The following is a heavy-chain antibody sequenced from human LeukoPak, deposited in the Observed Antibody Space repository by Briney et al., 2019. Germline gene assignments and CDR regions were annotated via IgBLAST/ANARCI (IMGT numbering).Heavy chain of an antibody. CDR2: ISVGGSGT. J-gene: IGHJ6*02. CDR3: CSDTLTGGMDV. D-gene: IGHD3-9*01. V-gene: IGHV3-23*01. CDR1: GFTFSSYA. Sequence: PGGSLRLSCAASGFTFSSYAMNWVRQAPGKGLEWVSGISVGGSGTYYADSVKGRFTISRDNSKNTLYLQMNSLRAEDTAVYYCCSDTLTGGMDVWGQGTTVTVSS.